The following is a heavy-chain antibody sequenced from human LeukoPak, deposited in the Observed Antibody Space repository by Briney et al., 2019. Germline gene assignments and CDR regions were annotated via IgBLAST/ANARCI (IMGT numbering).Heavy chain of an antibody. CDR2: IIPIFGTA. CDR3: ATSNYDFWSGYPNWFDP. J-gene: IGHJ5*02. V-gene: IGHV1-69*05. CDR1: GGTFSSYA. Sequence: VASVKVSCKASGGTFSSYAISWVRQAPGQGLEWMGGIIPIFGTANYAQKFQGRVTITTDESTSTAYMELSSLRSEDTAVYYCATSNYDFWSGYPNWFDPWGQGTLVTVSS. D-gene: IGHD3-3*01.